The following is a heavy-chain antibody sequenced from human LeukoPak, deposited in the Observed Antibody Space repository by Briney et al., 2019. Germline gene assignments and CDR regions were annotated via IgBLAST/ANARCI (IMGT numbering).Heavy chain of an antibody. J-gene: IGHJ4*02. D-gene: IGHD3-3*01. CDR3: ARVSGIFGLFFPKNYFDY. CDR2: ILGLGGAGRT. V-gene: IGHV3-23*01. Sequence: GGSLRLSCSASGFSFSSDGMSWVRQAPGKGLEWVSGILGLGGAGRTYYADSVKGRFTISRDNSKNTLYLQMNSLRAEDTAVYYCARVSGIFGLFFPKNYFDYWGQGTLVTVSS. CDR1: GFSFSSDG.